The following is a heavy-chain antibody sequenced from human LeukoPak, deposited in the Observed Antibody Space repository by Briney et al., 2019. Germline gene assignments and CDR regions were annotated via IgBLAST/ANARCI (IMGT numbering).Heavy chain of an antibody. CDR2: IKQDGSEK. V-gene: IGHV3-7*01. D-gene: IGHD6-19*01. J-gene: IGHJ5*02. CDR3: AKDKVAVAGTRSRWFDP. CDR1: GFTFSSYW. Sequence: PGGSLRLSCAASGFTFSSYWMSWVRQAPGKGLEWVANIKQDGSEKYYVDSVKGRFTISRDNAKNSLYLQMNSLRAEDTAVYYCAKDKVAVAGTRSRWFDPWGQGTLVTVSS.